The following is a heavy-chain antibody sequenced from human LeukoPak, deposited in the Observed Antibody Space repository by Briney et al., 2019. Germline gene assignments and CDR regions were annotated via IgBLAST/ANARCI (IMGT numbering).Heavy chain of an antibody. V-gene: IGHV1-18*01. CDR1: GYTFTSYG. J-gene: IGHJ4*02. D-gene: IGHD1-26*01. CDR2: ISTYNNNT. CDR3: ARVSGSYRGAIDY. Sequence: ASVKVSCKASGYTFTSYGISWVRQAPGQGLEWLGWISTYNNNTHYAQKFQVRVTMTTDTSTSTAYMELRSLRSDDTAVYHCARVSGSYRGAIDYWGQGTLITVSS.